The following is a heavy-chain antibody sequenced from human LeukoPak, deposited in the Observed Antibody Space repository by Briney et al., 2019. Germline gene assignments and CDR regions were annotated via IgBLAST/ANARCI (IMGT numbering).Heavy chain of an antibody. CDR3: ARGRRTRYCSSTSCYYFDY. V-gene: IGHV1-8*03. J-gene: IGHJ4*02. Sequence: ASVKVSCKASGYTFTSYDINWVRQATGQGLEWMRWMNPNRGNTGYAQKFQGRVTITRNTSISTAYMELSSLRSEDTAVYYCARGRRTRYCSSTSCYYFDYWGQGTLVTVSS. CDR1: GYTFTSYD. D-gene: IGHD2-2*01. CDR2: MNPNRGNT.